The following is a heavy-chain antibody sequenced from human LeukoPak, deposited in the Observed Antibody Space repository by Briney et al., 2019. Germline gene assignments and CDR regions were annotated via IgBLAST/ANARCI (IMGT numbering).Heavy chain of an antibody. J-gene: IGHJ4*02. Sequence: ASVKVSCKASGYTFTSYSMHWVRQAPGQGLEWMGIINPSGGSTSYAQKFQGRVTMTRDTSTNTVYMELSSLRSEDTAVYYCARDGVYCDYLGYWGQGTLVSVSS. V-gene: IGHV1-46*01. CDR2: INPSGGST. D-gene: IGHD2-8*02. CDR1: GYTFTSYS. CDR3: ARDGVYCDYLGY.